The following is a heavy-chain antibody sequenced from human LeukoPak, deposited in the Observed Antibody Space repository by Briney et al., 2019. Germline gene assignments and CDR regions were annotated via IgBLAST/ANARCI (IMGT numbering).Heavy chain of an antibody. CDR2: INPNSGGT. CDR3: ARDSGIAAPDYYYYYMDV. D-gene: IGHD6-13*01. V-gene: IGHV1-2*02. CDR1: GYTFTGYY. J-gene: IGHJ6*03. Sequence: ASVKVSCKASGYTFTGYYMHWVRQAPGQGLEWMGWINPNSGGTNYAQKFQGRVTMTRDTSISTAYMELSRLRSDDTAVYYCARDSGIAAPDYYYYYMDVWGKGTTVTVSS.